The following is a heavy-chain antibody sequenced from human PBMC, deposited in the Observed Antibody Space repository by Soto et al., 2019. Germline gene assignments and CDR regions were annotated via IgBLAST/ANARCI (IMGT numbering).Heavy chain of an antibody. CDR1: GFNFGVFG. J-gene: IGHJ4*02. CDR2: LSYEGSEE. CDR3: ALTRRSSLLEVAGPGFEY. D-gene: IGHD6-19*01. Sequence: QVRLVESGGGVVQPGRSLRLSCAASGFNFGVFGMHWVRQAPGKGLEWLSVLSYEGSEEYYADSVRGRFTSSRDNSKNTLFLQMDSLRVEDTAVYYCALTRRSSLLEVAGPGFEYWGQGTLVTVS. V-gene: IGHV3-30*03.